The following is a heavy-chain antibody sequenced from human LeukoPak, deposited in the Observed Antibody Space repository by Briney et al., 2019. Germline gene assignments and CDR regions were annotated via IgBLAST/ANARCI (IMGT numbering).Heavy chain of an antibody. J-gene: IGHJ5*02. Sequence: ASVTVSCKASGYTFTTYAIHWVRQAPGRSLEWMGRINAGNGDAKYSQNFHDRITITRDTSASTVYMELTSLGSEDTAVYYCGKGAPSGFDPWGQGTLVTVSS. CDR2: INAGNGDA. V-gene: IGHV1-3*01. CDR3: GKGAPSGFDP. CDR1: GYTFTTYA.